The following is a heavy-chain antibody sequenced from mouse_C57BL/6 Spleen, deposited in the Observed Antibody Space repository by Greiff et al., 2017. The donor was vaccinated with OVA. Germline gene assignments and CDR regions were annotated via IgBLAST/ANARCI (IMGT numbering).Heavy chain of an antibody. CDR2: INPSTGGT. CDR1: GYSFTGYY. J-gene: IGHJ4*01. V-gene: IGHV1-42*01. CDR3: ARNYGSSYGAMDY. Sequence: VQLQQSGPELVKPGASVKISCKASGYSFTGYYMNWVKQSPDKSLEWIGEINPSTGGTTYNQKFKAKATLTVDKSSSTAYMQLKSLTSEDSAVYYCARNYGSSYGAMDYWGQGTSVTVSS. D-gene: IGHD1-1*01.